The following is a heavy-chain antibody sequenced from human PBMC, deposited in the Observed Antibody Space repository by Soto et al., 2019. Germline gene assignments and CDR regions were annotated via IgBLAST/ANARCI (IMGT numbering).Heavy chain of an antibody. J-gene: IGHJ4*02. V-gene: IGHV3-33*01. CDR3: ARDAMGRGYFDY. Sequence: SLRLSCAASGFTFSSYGMHWVRQAPGKGLEWVAVIWYDGSNKYYADSVKGRFTISRDNSKNTLYLQMNSLRAEDTAVYYCARDAMGRGYFDYWGQGTLVTVSS. CDR2: IWYDGSNK. CDR1: GFTFSSYG. D-gene: IGHD2-2*01.